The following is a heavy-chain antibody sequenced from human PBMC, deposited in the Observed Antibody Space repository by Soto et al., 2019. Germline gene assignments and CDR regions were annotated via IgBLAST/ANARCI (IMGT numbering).Heavy chain of an antibody. CDR2: IYYSGST. V-gene: IGHV4-30-4*01. CDR3: ARDLGIEVAGNWFDP. D-gene: IGHD6-19*01. Sequence: PSETLSLTCTVSGGSISSGDYYWSWIRQPPGKGLEWIGYIYYSGSTYYNPSLKSRVTISVDTSKNQFSLKLSSVTAADTAVYYCARDLGIEVAGNWFDPWGQRTLVTVSS. CDR1: GGSISSGDYY. J-gene: IGHJ5*02.